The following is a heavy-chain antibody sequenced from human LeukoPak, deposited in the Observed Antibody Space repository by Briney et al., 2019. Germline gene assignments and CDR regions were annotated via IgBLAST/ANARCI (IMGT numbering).Heavy chain of an antibody. V-gene: IGHV1-8*01. Sequence: ASVKVSCKASGYTFTSYDINWVRQATGQGLEWMGWMNPNSGNTGYAQKFQGRVTMTSNTPISTAYMEVTSLKSEDTAVYYCARGAPGSYCSGGSCPYFDFWGQGTLATVSS. J-gene: IGHJ4*02. CDR3: ARGAPGSYCSGGSCPYFDF. CDR1: GYTFTSYD. CDR2: MNPNSGNT. D-gene: IGHD2-15*01.